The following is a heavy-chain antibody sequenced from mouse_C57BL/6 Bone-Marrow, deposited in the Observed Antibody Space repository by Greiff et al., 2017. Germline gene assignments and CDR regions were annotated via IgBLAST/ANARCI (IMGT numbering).Heavy chain of an antibody. CDR2: IDPSDSYT. J-gene: IGHJ3*01. CDR1: GYTFTSYW. D-gene: IGHD5-1*01. CDR3: AREDLLDVFAY. Sequence: QVQLQQPGAELVMPGASVKLSCKASGYTFTSYWMNWVKQRPGKGLEWIGEIDPSDSYTSYNQKFKGKSTLTVDKSSSTAYMQLSSLTSEDSAVYYCAREDLLDVFAYWGQGTLVTVSA. V-gene: IGHV1-69*01.